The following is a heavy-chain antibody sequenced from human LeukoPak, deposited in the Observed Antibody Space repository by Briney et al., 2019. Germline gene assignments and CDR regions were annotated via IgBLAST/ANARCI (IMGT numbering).Heavy chain of an antibody. V-gene: IGHV4-31*03. CDR2: IYYSGST. J-gene: IGHJ4*02. CDR3: ARAPYGSGDYYFDY. CDR1: GGSISSGGYY. Sequence: SETLSLTCTVSGGSISSGGYYWSWIRQHPGKGLEWIGYIYYSGSTYYNPSLKSRVTISVDTSKNQFSLKLSSVTAADTAVYVCARAPYGSGDYYFDYWGQGTLVTVSS. D-gene: IGHD3-10*01.